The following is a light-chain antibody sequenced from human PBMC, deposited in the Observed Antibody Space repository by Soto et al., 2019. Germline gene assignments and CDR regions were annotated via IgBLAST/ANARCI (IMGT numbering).Light chain of an antibody. CDR3: QQYNNSPQT. V-gene: IGKV3-15*01. CDR2: GAS. J-gene: IGKJ1*01. CDR1: QSVSSN. Sequence: EILMTQSPSTLAVSPGERATLSCRASQSVSSNLAWYQQKPGQAPRLLIYGASTRATGIPARFSGSGSGTEFTLTISSLPSEDFAVYYCQQYNNSPQTFGQGTKVDIK.